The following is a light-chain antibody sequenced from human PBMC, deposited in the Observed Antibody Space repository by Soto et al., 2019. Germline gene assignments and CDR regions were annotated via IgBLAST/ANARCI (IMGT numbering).Light chain of an antibody. V-gene: IGKV3-20*01. CDR3: QQYMSSVT. CDR1: QSVDSTF. CDR2: GVS. Sequence: EIVLPQSPGSLSLSPGERATLSCRASQSVDSTFFAWYQKKPGQAPRLLMYGVSKRATGIPDRFSGSGSGTDFTLTISRLEPEDFAVYYCQQYMSSVTFGQGTRVEIK. J-gene: IGKJ1*01.